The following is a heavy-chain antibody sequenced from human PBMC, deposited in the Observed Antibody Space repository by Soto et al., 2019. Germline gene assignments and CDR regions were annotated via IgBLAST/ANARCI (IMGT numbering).Heavy chain of an antibody. D-gene: IGHD3-10*01. Sequence: VASVKVSCKASGGTFSSYTISWVRQAPGQGLEWMGRIIPILGIANYAQKFQGRVTITADKSTSTAYMELSSLRSEDTAVYCCAGGGDIWFGELSYKRKDAFDIWGQGTMVTVSS. V-gene: IGHV1-69*02. CDR3: AGGGDIWFGELSYKRKDAFDI. CDR2: IIPILGIA. CDR1: GGTFSSYT. J-gene: IGHJ3*02.